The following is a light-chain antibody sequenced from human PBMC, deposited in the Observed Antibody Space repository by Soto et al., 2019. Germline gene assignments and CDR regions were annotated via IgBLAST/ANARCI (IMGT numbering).Light chain of an antibody. CDR3: PQYHSYPVT. Sequence: DIQMTQSPSSLSASVGDRVDITCRASQGISTFLAWDQQKPGKAPTSLIYGASSLQSGVPSKFSGSGSGTDFTLTISSLQPEDFATYYCPQYHSYPVTFGGGTKVEIK. CDR1: QGISTF. CDR2: GAS. J-gene: IGKJ4*01. V-gene: IGKV1-16*02.